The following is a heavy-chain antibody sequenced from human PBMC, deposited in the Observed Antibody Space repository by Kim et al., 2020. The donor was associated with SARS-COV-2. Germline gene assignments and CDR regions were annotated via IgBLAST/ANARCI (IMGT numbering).Heavy chain of an antibody. J-gene: IGHJ4*01. D-gene: IGHD4-17*01. CDR3: ATGTPSPGHDYVPVDD. CDR2: SRGIRIT. CDR1: GFTFSSYV. Sequence: RGSLRLSCAASGFTFSSYVMSWVRQAPGKGLECVSSSRGIRITSYADSVKGRFTISRDNSENTLYLHMNGLRAEDTAVYFCATGTPSPGHDYVPVDDWG. V-gene: IGHV3-23*01.